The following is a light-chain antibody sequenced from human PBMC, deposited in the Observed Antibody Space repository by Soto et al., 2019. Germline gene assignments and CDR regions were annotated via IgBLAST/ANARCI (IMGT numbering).Light chain of an antibody. Sequence: QSALTQPPSASGSPGQSVTISCTGTSSDVGGYNYVSWYQQHPGKAPKLMIYEVSKRPSGVPDRFSGSKSGSTASPTVSGLQAEDEADYYCSSYAGSNNVVFGGGTKLTVL. CDR2: EVS. CDR1: SSDVGGYNY. V-gene: IGLV2-8*01. CDR3: SSYAGSNNVV. J-gene: IGLJ2*01.